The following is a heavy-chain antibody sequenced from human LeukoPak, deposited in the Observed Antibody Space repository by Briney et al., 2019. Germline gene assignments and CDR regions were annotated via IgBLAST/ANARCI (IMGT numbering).Heavy chain of an antibody. J-gene: IGHJ4*02. CDR1: GGSISSYY. CDR3: ARGAAAIAVAGFVDY. Sequence: PSETLSLTCTVSGGSISSYYWSWIRQPPGKGLEWIGYIYYSGSTNYNPSLKSRVTISVDTPKNQFSLKLSSVTAADTAVYYCARGAAAIAVAGFVDYWGQGTLVTVSS. D-gene: IGHD6-19*01. V-gene: IGHV4-59*01. CDR2: IYYSGST.